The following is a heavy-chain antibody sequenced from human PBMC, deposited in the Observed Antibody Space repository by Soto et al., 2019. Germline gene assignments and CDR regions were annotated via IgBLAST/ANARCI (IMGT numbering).Heavy chain of an antibody. CDR1: VFTFGSYE. V-gene: IGHV3-13*01. CDR3: ERVKHTDLYEDYSGMEV. CDR2: IGTAGDT. Sequence: WCXRLSGSSSVFTFGSYEMHLFRQATGKGLEWVSAIGTAGDTYYPGSVKGRLTISRENAKKSLYLQTTRMRDGDTAVYYCERVKHTDLYEDYSGMEVRGQRTTV. D-gene: IGHD2-21*01. J-gene: IGHJ6*01.